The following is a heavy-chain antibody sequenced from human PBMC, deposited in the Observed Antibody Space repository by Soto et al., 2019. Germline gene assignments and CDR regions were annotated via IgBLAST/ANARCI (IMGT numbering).Heavy chain of an antibody. V-gene: IGHV1-8*01. J-gene: IGHJ6*03. Sequence: GASVKVSCTASGYTFASYDSSWVRQATGQGLEWMGWMNPNSGNTGYAQKFQGRVTMTRNTSISTAYMELSSLRSEDTAVYYCARGASVLRFLEWLKDYYYYYYMDVWGKGTTVTVSS. D-gene: IGHD3-3*01. CDR3: ARGASVLRFLEWLKDYYYYYYMDV. CDR2: MNPNSGNT. CDR1: GYTFASYD.